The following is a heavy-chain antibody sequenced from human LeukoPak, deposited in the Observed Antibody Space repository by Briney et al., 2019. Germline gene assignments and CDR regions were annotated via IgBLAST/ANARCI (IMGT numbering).Heavy chain of an antibody. V-gene: IGHV4-34*01. Sequence: PSETLSLTCAVYGGSLSRYYWCWTRQPPGKGLEWIGEINHSGSTNYNPSLKSRVTISVDTSKNQFSLKLSSVTAADTAVYYCSRGFGRVYDWGQGTLVTVSS. D-gene: IGHD3/OR15-3a*01. CDR1: GGSLSRYY. CDR3: SRGFGRVYD. J-gene: IGHJ4*02. CDR2: INHSGST.